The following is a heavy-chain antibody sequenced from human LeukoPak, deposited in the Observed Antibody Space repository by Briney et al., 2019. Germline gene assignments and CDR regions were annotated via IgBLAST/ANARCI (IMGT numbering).Heavy chain of an antibody. CDR2: IRSKANSYAT. J-gene: IGHJ4*02. V-gene: IGHV3-73*01. Sequence: GGSLKLSCAASGFTFSGSAMHWVRHASGKGLECVGRIRSKANSYATAYAASVKGRFTISRDDSKNTAYLQMNSLKTEDTAVYYCTSGIAVAGSETFDYWGQGTLVTVSS. CDR1: GFTFSGSA. D-gene: IGHD6-19*01. CDR3: TSGIAVAGSETFDY.